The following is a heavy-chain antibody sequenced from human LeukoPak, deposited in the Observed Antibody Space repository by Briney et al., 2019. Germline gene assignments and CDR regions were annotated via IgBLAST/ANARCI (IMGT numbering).Heavy chain of an antibody. CDR2: IKQDGSEK. D-gene: IGHD1-26*01. CDR3: VQRGTYYAFDI. Sequence: GGSLRLSCAPSGFTFSSYWMSWVRQAPGKGLEWVANIKQDGSEKYYVDSVKGRFTISRDNAKISLYLQMNSLRAEDTAVYYCVQRGTYYAFDIWGQGTVVTVSS. V-gene: IGHV3-7*01. J-gene: IGHJ3*02. CDR1: GFTFSSYW.